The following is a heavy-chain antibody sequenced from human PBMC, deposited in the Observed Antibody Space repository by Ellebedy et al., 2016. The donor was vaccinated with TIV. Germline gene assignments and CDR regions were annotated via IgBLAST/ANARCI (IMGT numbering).Heavy chain of an antibody. CDR1: GGSISSGGSS. CDR2: IFHGGTT. CDR3: AREGLSDGFDT. J-gene: IGHJ3*02. Sequence: LRLSCAVSGGSISSGGSSWTWIRQPPGKGLEWIGYIFHGGTTDYNPSLNSRLTISVDRSKSQFSLNLRSVTAADTAVYFCAREGLSDGFDTWGQGTMVTVSS. V-gene: IGHV4-30-2*01.